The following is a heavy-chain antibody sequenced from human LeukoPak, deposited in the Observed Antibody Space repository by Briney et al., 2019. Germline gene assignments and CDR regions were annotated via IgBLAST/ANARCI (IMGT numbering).Heavy chain of an antibody. J-gene: IGHJ4*02. D-gene: IGHD3-3*01. V-gene: IGHV4-38-2*02. CDR3: ARAATVFLELSYFDY. CDR2: IYHSGST. CDR1: GYSISSGYY. Sequence: SETLSLTCTVSGYSISSGYYWGWIRQPPGKGLEWIGSIYHSGSTYYNPSLKSRVTISVDTSKNQFSLKLSSVTAADTAVYYCARAATVFLELSYFDYWGQGTLVTVSS.